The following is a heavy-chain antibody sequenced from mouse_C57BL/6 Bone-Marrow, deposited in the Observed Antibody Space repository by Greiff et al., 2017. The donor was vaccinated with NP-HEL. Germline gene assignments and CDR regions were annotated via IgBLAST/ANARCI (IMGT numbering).Heavy chain of an antibody. J-gene: IGHJ4*01. CDR3: ARYSNYGYLYYYAMDY. CDR2: IRNKANGYTT. V-gene: IGHV7-3*01. Sequence: EVKLQESGGGLVQPGGSLSLSCAASGFTFTDYYMSWVRQPPGKALEWLGFIRNKANGYTTEYSASVKGRFTISRDNSQSILYLQMNALRAEDSATYYCARYSNYGYLYYYAMDYWGQGTSVTVSS. D-gene: IGHD2-2*01. CDR1: GFTFTDYY.